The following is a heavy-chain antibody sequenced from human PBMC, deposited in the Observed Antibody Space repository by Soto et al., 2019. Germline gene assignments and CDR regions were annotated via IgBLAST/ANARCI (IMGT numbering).Heavy chain of an antibody. Sequence: GGSLRLSCAASGFTFDDYAMHWVRQAPGKGLEWVSLISWDGGSTYYADPVKSRFTISRDNSKNSLYLQMNSLRAEDTALYYCAKDMGRWDPQPFGMDVWGQGTTVTVSS. CDR3: AKDMGRWDPQPFGMDV. CDR1: GFTFDDYA. D-gene: IGHD1-26*01. J-gene: IGHJ6*02. V-gene: IGHV3-43D*04. CDR2: ISWDGGST.